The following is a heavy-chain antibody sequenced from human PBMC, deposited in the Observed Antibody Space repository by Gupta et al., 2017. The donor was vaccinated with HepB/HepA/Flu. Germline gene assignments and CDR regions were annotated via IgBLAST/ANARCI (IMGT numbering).Heavy chain of an antibody. V-gene: IGHV3-9*01. CDR3: AKDYYDSSGYSPYFDY. D-gene: IGHD3-22*01. Sequence: EVQLVEPGGGLVQPARSLRLSCKAPGFPFDEYAMHWVRQAPGKGLEWVSGISWKSGSIGYADSVEGRFTISRDNAKNSLYLQMNSLRAEDTALYYCAKDYYDSSGYSPYFDYWGQGTPVTVSS. CDR1: GFPFDEYA. J-gene: IGHJ4*02. CDR2: ISWKSGSI.